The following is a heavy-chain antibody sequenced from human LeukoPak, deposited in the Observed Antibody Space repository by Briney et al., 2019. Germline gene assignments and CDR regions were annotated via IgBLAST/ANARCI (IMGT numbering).Heavy chain of an antibody. CDR3: ARLNCGGDCYYYYGMDV. CDR1: GGSISSSNW. D-gene: IGHD2-21*02. V-gene: IGHV4-4*02. Sequence: PSETLSLTCAVSGGSISSSNWWSWVRQPPGKGLEWIGEIYHSGSTNYNPSLKSRVTISVDKSKNQLSLKLSSVTAADTAVYYCARLNCGGDCYYYYGMDVWGQGTTVTVSS. J-gene: IGHJ6*02. CDR2: IYHSGST.